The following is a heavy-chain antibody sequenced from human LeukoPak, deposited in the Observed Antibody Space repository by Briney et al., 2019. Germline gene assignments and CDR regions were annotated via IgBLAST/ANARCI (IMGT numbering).Heavy chain of an antibody. D-gene: IGHD1-26*01. CDR3: ARDLGMGAFDI. J-gene: IGHJ3*02. Sequence: PGGSLRLSCAASGFTFSSYSMNWVRQAPGKGLEWVSYISSSSSTIYYADSVKGRFTISRDNAKNSLYLQMNSLRAEDTAVYYCARDLGMGAFDIWGQGTMVTVSS. V-gene: IGHV3-48*04. CDR1: GFTFSSYS. CDR2: ISSSSSTI.